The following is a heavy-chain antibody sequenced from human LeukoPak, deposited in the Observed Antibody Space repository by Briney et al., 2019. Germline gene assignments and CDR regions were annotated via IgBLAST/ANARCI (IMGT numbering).Heavy chain of an antibody. CDR2: INPNSGGT. D-gene: IGHD6-6*01. Sequence: ASVKVSCKASGYTFPGYYMHWVRQAPGQGLEWMGWINPNSGGTNYAQKFQGRVTMTRGTSISTAYMELSRLRSDDTAVYYCAREHSSSSGKVFDYWGQGTLVTVSS. CDR1: GYTFPGYY. J-gene: IGHJ4*02. CDR3: AREHSSSSGKVFDY. V-gene: IGHV1-2*02.